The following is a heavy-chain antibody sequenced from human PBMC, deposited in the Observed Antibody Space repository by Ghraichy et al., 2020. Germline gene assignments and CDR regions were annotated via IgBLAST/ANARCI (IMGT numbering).Heavy chain of an antibody. Sequence: GGSLRLSCAASGFTFSSYAMHWVRQAPGKGLEWVAVISYDGSNKYYADSVQGRFTISRDNSKNTLYLQMNSLRAEDTAVYYCARSNSNYYYYYGMDVWGQGTTVTVSS. CDR3: ARSNSNYYYYYGMDV. CDR2: ISYDGSNK. D-gene: IGHD4-11*01. V-gene: IGHV3-30-3*01. J-gene: IGHJ6*02. CDR1: GFTFSSYA.